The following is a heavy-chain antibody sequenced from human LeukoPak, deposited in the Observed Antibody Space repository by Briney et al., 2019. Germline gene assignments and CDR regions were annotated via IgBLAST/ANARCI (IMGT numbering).Heavy chain of an antibody. D-gene: IGHD3-10*01. CDR2: IKQDGSEK. CDR3: ARGVPGEGPGSYYFDY. V-gene: IGHV3-7*01. J-gene: IGHJ4*02. CDR1: GFTFSSYW. Sequence: GGSLRLSCGASGFTFSSYWMSWVRQAPGKGLEWVANIKQDGSEKYYVDSVKGRFTISRDNAKNSLYLQMNSLRAEDTAVYYCARGVPGEGPGSYYFDYCGQGTLVTVSS.